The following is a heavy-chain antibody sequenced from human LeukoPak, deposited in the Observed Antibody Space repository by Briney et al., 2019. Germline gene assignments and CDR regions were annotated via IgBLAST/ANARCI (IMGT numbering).Heavy chain of an antibody. CDR1: GFTFSSYG. CDR2: ISYDGSNK. J-gene: IGHJ4*02. CDR3: AKDHETGYYDFWSGYTPYFDY. V-gene: IGHV3-30*18. Sequence: GGSLRLSCAASGFTFSSYGMHWVRQAPGKGLEWVAVISYDGSNKYYADSVKGRFTISRDNSKNTLYLQMNSLRAEDTAVYYCAKDHETGYYDFWSGYTPYFDYWGQGTLVTVSS. D-gene: IGHD3-3*01.